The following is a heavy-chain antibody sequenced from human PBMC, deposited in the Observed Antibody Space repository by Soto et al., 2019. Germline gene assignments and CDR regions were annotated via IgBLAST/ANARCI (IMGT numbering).Heavy chain of an antibody. V-gene: IGHV1-18*01. J-gene: IGHJ5*02. Sequence: ASVKVSCKASGYTFTSYGISWVRQAPGQGLEWMGWISAYNGNTNYAQKLQGRVTMTTDTSTSTAYMELRSLRSDDTAVYYCARGSVGVAATSWFDPWGQGTLVTVSS. CDR3: ARGSVGVAATSWFDP. CDR2: ISAYNGNT. D-gene: IGHD2-15*01. CDR1: GYTFTSYG.